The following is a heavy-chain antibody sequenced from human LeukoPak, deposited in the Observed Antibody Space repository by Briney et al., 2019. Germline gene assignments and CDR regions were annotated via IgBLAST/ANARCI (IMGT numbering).Heavy chain of an antibody. V-gene: IGHV3-30*09. Sequence: GRSLRLSCAASGFTFSRYMMHWVRQAPGKGLQWVSIISCDGSNTFYADSVKGRFAISRDNSKDTLYLQMNSLRTDDTALYFCARDPMDTGSYYRSYFDLWGRGTLVTVSS. CDR3: ARDPMDTGSYYRSYFDL. CDR1: GFTFSRYM. D-gene: IGHD1-26*01. CDR2: ISCDGSNT. J-gene: IGHJ2*01.